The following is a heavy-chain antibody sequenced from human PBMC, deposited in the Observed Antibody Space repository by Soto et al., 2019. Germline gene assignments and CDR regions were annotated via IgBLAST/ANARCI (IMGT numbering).Heavy chain of an antibody. D-gene: IGHD4-4*01. CDR1: GSIFSTYT. CDR3: ARDLNSYSND. Sequence: GGSLRLSCGASGSIFSTYTMNWVRQPPGKGLEWVSSISSGGSYIYYADSVKGRFTISRDNAKNSLYLQMNSLRAEDTAVYYCARDLNSYSNDWGQGSLVTVSS. CDR2: ISSGGSYI. V-gene: IGHV3-21*01. J-gene: IGHJ4*02.